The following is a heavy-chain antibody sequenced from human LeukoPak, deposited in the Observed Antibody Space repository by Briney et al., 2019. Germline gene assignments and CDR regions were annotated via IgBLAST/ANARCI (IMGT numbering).Heavy chain of an antibody. CDR2: INWNGGST. D-gene: IGHD3-9*01. CDR3: ARDRKKIRYFDWLPFDP. V-gene: IGHV3-20*04. CDR1: GFTFDDYG. Sequence: GGSLRLSCAASGFTFDDYGMSWVRQAPGKGLEWVAGINWNGGSTGYADSVKGRFTISRDNAKNSLYLQMNSLRAEDTALYYCARDRKKIRYFDWLPFDPWGQGTLVTVSS. J-gene: IGHJ5*02.